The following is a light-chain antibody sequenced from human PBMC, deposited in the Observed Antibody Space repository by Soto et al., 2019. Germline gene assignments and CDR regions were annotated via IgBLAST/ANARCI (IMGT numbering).Light chain of an antibody. CDR1: SDDVGLYNY. V-gene: IGLV2-11*01. CDR3: CSYAGGFYV. J-gene: IGLJ1*01. Sequence: QSVLTQPRSVSGAPGQSVTISCTGTSDDVGLYNYVSWYQQHPGKAPKFVISDVSERPSGVPDRFSGSKSGSTASLTISGLQAEDEADYFCCSYAGGFYVFGTGTKVTVL. CDR2: DVS.